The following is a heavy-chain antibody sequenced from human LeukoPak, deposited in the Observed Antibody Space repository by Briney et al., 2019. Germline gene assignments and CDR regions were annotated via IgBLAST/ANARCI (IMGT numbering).Heavy chain of an antibody. CDR2: IIPILGIA. J-gene: IGHJ3*02. CDR3: ARDPPTYYDSSGNPDAFDI. CDR1: GGTFSSYA. D-gene: IGHD3-22*01. Sequence: SVKVSCKASGGTFSSYAISWVRQAPGQGLEWMGRIIPILGIANYAQKFQGRVTITADKSTSTAYMELSSLRSEDTAVYYCARDPPTYYDSSGNPDAFDIWGQGTMVTVSS. V-gene: IGHV1-69*04.